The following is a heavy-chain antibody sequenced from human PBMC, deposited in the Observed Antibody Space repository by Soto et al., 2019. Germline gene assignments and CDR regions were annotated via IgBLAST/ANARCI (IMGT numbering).Heavy chain of an antibody. Sequence: ASVKGSCKASGGGFSIYAVSWVRHAPGQGLEWMGGIIPIFGTANYEQKFQGRVTITADESTSTAYMELSSLRSEDTAVYYCARIVVITTYYYYGMDVWGQGTTVTVSS. V-gene: IGHV1-69*13. J-gene: IGHJ6*02. CDR2: IIPIFGTA. CDR1: GGGFSIYA. CDR3: ARIVVITTYYYYGMDV. D-gene: IGHD3-22*01.